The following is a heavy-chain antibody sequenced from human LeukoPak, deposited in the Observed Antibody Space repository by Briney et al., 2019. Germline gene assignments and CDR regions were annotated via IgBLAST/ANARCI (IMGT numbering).Heavy chain of an antibody. CDR2: IKSKSDGGTI. Sequence: GGSLRLSCAASGFTFSSYWIHWVRQAPGKGLEWVGRIKSKSDGGTIDYATPVKGRFTISRDDSKNTLYLQMHSLTTEDTAVYYCATTRTYWGQGTLVTVSS. CDR3: ATTRTY. CDR1: GFTFSSYW. V-gene: IGHV3-15*07. J-gene: IGHJ4*02.